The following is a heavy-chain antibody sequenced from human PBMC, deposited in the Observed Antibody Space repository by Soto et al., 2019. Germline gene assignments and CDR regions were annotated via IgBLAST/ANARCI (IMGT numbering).Heavy chain of an antibody. J-gene: IGHJ4*02. CDR1: GYTFTSYG. D-gene: IGHD3-3*01. CDR2: ISAYNGNT. Sequence: GASVKVSCKASGYTFTSYGISWVRQAPGQGLEWMGWISAYNGNTNYAQKLQGRVTMTTDTSTSTAYMELRSLRSDDTAVYYCARDSTPYYDFWSGYIFDYWGQGTLVTVSS. CDR3: ARDSTPYYDFWSGYIFDY. V-gene: IGHV1-18*01.